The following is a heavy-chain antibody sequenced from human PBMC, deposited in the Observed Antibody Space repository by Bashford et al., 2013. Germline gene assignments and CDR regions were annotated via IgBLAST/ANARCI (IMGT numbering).Heavy chain of an antibody. Sequence: VRQAPGKGLEWVANIKQDGSEKYYVDSVKGRFTISRDNAKNSLYLQVNSLRAEDTAVYYXAKEKGDKVGSTPDWGQGTLVTVSS. V-gene: IGHV3-7*01. D-gene: IGHD1-26*01. CDR3: AKEKGDKVGSTPD. J-gene: IGHJ1*01. CDR2: IKQDGSEK.